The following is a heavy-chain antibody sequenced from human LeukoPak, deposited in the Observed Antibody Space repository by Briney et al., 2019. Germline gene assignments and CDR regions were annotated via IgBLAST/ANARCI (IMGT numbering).Heavy chain of an antibody. V-gene: IGHV3-33*06. D-gene: IGHD3-9*01. Sequence: GGSLRLSCVASGLTFRNYGMHWVRQAPGKGLEWVAVLWKDGSNNFYADSVKGRFRFSRDNSKDMLYLQMNSLRAEDTAVYYCAKEYEIFVGAFDIWGQGTMVTVSS. CDR1: GLTFRNYG. CDR2: LWKDGSNN. CDR3: AKEYEIFVGAFDI. J-gene: IGHJ3*02.